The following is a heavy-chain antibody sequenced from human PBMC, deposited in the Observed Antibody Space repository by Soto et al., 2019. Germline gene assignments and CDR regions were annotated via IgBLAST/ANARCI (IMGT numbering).Heavy chain of an antibody. CDR2: IYYRGTT. J-gene: IGHJ4*02. Sequence: QVQLQESGPGLVKPSQTLSLTCIVSGGSISRGEYCYHWIRQHPEKGLEWIGYIYYRGTTPYNPSSRSRVAISLDTSKNQFSLQLSSVTAADTAVYHCARSNYGDYGAQPDHWGQGTLVTVSS. CDR3: ARSNYGDYGAQPDH. CDR1: GGSISRGEYC. D-gene: IGHD4-17*01. V-gene: IGHV4-31*03.